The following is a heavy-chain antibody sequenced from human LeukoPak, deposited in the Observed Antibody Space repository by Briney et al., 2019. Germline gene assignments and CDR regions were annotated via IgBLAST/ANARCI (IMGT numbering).Heavy chain of an antibody. J-gene: IGHJ5*02. CDR2: IHDSGST. V-gene: IGHV4-30-4*01. CDR3: ARDGSFMVRGNWFDP. CDR1: GGSISSGDYY. Sequence: SETLSLTCTVSGGSISSGDYYWSWIRQPPGKGLEWIGYIHDSGSTYYNPSLKSRVTISVDTSKNQFSLKLSSVTAADTAVYYCARDGSFMVRGNWFDPWGQGTLVTVSS. D-gene: IGHD3-10*01.